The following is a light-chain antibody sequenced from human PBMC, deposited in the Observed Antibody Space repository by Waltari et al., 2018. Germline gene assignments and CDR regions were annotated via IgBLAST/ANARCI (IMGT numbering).Light chain of an antibody. CDR3: QQRSSWPLT. Sequence: EIVLIQSPATLALSPGERATPSCRASQSVRNDLAWFQQKPGQVPRLLIYDTSNRGTGVPARFSGSGSGTDFSLTISSLESEDFAVYYCQQRSSWPLTFGGGTKVQIK. CDR2: DTS. CDR1: QSVRND. J-gene: IGKJ4*01. V-gene: IGKV3-11*01.